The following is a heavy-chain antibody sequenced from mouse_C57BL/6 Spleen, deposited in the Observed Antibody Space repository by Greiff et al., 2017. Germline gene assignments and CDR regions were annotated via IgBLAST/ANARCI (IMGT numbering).Heavy chain of an antibody. CDR1: GYTFTDYE. Sequence: QVQLQQSGAELVRPGASVTLSCKASGYTFTDYEMHWVKQTPVHGLEWIGAIDPETGGTAYNQKFKGKAILTADKSSSTAYMELRSLTSEDSAVYYCTRGLLLKYFDYWGQGTTLTVSS. CDR2: IDPETGGT. CDR3: TRGLLLKYFDY. V-gene: IGHV1-15*01. J-gene: IGHJ2*01. D-gene: IGHD1-1*01.